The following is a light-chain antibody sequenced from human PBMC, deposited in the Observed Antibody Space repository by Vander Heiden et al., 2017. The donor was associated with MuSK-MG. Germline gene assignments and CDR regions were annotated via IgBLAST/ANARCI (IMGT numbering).Light chain of an antibody. V-gene: IGKV4-1*01. CDR3: QQYYSLPYT. Sequence: DIVMTQSPDSLAVSLGERATINCKSSQSVFYSSTNNNHLTWYRQKPGQPPQLLIYWASTRESGVPDRFSGSGSGTDFILTITNLQVDDVAVYYCQQYYSLPYTFGQGTRLE. CDR1: QSVFYSSTNNNH. J-gene: IGKJ2*01. CDR2: WAS.